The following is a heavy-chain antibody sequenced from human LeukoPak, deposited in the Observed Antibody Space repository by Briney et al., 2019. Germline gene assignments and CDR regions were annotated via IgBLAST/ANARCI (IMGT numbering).Heavy chain of an antibody. Sequence: SVKVSCKASGGTFSSYAISWVRLAPGQGLEWMGGIIPIFGTANYAQKFQGRVTITTDESTSTAYMELSSLRSEDTAVYYCARVPGATTVTTDNWFDPWGQGTLVTVSS. J-gene: IGHJ5*02. V-gene: IGHV1-69*05. D-gene: IGHD4-11*01. CDR3: ARVPGATTVTTDNWFDP. CDR1: GGTFSSYA. CDR2: IIPIFGTA.